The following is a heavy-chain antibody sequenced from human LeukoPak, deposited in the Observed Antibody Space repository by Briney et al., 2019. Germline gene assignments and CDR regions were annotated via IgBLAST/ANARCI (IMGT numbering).Heavy chain of an antibody. CDR1: GGSISSSSYY. J-gene: IGHJ3*02. V-gene: IGHV4-39*07. Sequence: PSETLSLTCTVSGGSISSSSYYWGWIRQPLGKGLEWIGSIYYSGSTYYNPSLKSRVTISVDTSKNQFSLKLSSVTAADTAVYYCAGAYSYGSAVDAFDIWGQGTMVTVSS. CDR2: IYYSGST. D-gene: IGHD5-18*01. CDR3: AGAYSYGSAVDAFDI.